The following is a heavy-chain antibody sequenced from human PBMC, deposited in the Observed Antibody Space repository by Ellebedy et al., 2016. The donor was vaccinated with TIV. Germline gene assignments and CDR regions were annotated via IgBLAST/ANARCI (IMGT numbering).Heavy chain of an antibody. CDR2: IYQDGSDQ. CDR3: ARRGSYGEYAVQVNSWFDT. V-gene: IGHV3-7*01. J-gene: IGHJ5*02. D-gene: IGHD5-18*01. CDR1: GFSFRSYW. Sequence: GESLKISCAASGFSFRSYWMSWVRQAPGKGLEWVANIYQDGSDQYYVDSVKGRFTISRDNANKSLFLQMNSLRVEDTAVYYCARRGSYGEYAVQVNSWFDTWGQGTLVTVSS.